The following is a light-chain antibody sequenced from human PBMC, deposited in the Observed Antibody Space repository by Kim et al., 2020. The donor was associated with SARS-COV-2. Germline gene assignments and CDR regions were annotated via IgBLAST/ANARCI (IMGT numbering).Light chain of an antibody. CDR2: GAS. CDR1: QSISSAL. J-gene: IGKJ4*01. CDR3: QQYGTTPLT. V-gene: IGKV3-20*01. Sequence: SPGDTAPLSCRASQSISSALLAWYQQRPGQAPRLLMSGASIRATGIPDRFSGSGSGTDFTLTISRLETDDFAVYYCQQYGTTPLTFGGGTKVDIK.